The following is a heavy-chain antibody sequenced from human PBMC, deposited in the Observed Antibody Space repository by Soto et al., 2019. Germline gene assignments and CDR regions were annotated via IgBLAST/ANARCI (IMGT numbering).Heavy chain of an antibody. CDR2: IWYDGSNK. J-gene: IGHJ4*02. Sequence: QVQLVESGGGVVQPGRSLRLSCAASGFTFSSYGMHWVRQAPGKGLEWVAVIWYDGSNKYYADSVKGRFTISRDNSKNTLYLQMNSLRAEDTAVYYCARGDFSSGWLNPYFDYWGQGTLVTVSS. V-gene: IGHV3-33*01. CDR1: GFTFSSYG. D-gene: IGHD6-19*01. CDR3: ARGDFSSGWLNPYFDY.